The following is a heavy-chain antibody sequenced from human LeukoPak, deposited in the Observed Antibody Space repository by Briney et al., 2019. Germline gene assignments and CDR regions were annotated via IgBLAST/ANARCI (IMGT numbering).Heavy chain of an antibody. Sequence: PGGSLTHGCAACGFTVSSYPVSWVSQNTGKGLEWVSAISGSGSSTYYADSVKGRFTISRDNSKNTLYLQMNSLRAEDTAVYYCAKDYSTGYYVWGQGTLVTVSS. D-gene: IGHD3-22*01. CDR3: AKDYSTGYYV. CDR2: ISGSGSST. J-gene: IGHJ4*02. V-gene: IGHV3-23*01. CDR1: GFTVSSYP.